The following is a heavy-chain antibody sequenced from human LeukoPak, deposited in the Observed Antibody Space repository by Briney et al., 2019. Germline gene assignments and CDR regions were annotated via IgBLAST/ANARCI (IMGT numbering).Heavy chain of an antibody. CDR2: IDASGGAT. CDR3: ARQTYLYYYLS. J-gene: IGHJ5*02. D-gene: IGHD3-10*01. Sequence: GGSLRLSCAAFSHYAMYWVRQAPGKGLEWVSSIDASGGATYYADSVKGRFTISRDNSKNTLYLQMNSLRAEDTAVYYCARQTYLYYYLSWGQGTLVTVSS. CDR1: SHYA. V-gene: IGHV3-23*01.